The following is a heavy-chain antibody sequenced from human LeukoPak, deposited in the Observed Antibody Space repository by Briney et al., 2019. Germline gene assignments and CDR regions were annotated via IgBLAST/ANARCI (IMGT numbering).Heavy chain of an antibody. CDR3: TREVRSAWASFDP. V-gene: IGHV4-38-2*02. Sequence: PSETLSLTCTVSGYSISSGYYWGWIRQPPGKGLEWIGSIHYSARIYYNPSLKCRLTISPDTSKNQFSLKLTSVTAADTAVYYCTREVRSAWASFDPWGQGTLVIVSS. J-gene: IGHJ5*02. D-gene: IGHD1-26*01. CDR2: IHYSARI. CDR1: GYSISSGYY.